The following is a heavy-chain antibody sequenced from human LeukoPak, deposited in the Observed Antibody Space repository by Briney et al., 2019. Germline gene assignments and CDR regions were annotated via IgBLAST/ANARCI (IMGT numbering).Heavy chain of an antibody. J-gene: IGHJ6*03. CDR3: ARPGHNIVYFYYMDV. Sequence: PSETLSLTCTVSGSPITTGYYWSWLRQPPGKGREWGGTIYHNGKTYYNPSLRAPVSMSVDASTNQFTLKVSPVTAVDPAVYYCARPGHNIVYFYYMDVWGKGTTVTVSS. D-gene: IGHD1-1*01. CDR2: IYHNGKT. CDR1: GSPITTGYY. V-gene: IGHV4-38-2*02.